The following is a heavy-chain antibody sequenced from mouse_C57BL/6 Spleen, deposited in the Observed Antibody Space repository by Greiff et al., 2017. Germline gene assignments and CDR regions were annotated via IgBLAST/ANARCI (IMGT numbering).Heavy chain of an antibody. V-gene: IGHV1-69*01. CDR2: LDPSDSYT. J-gene: IGHJ4*01. CDR1: GYTFTSYW. CDR3: GRWPMMVTYCARDY. Sequence: QVQLQQPGAVLVMPGASVKLSCKASGYTFTSYWMHWVKQRPGQGLEWIGELDPSDSYTNYNHKFKGKSTLTVDKSSSTAYLQLSSLTSEDSAVNYCGRWPMMVTYCARDYWGQGTSVTVTS. D-gene: IGHD2-3*01.